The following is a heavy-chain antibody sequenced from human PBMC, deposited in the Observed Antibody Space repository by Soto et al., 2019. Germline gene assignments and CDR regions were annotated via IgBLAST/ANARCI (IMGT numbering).Heavy chain of an antibody. CDR2: IKQDGSEK. J-gene: IGHJ4*02. D-gene: IGHD3-22*01. CDR1: GFTFSSYW. V-gene: IGHV3-7*05. CDR3: ARVPYYYDSNGYYYGLDY. Sequence: EVQLVESGGGLVQPGGSLRHSCVVYGFTFSSYWMSWVRQAPGKGLEWVANIKQDGSEKYYVDSVKGRFTISRDNAKNSLYLQMTSLRADDTAVYYCARVPYYYDSNGYYYGLDYWGQGTLVTVSS.